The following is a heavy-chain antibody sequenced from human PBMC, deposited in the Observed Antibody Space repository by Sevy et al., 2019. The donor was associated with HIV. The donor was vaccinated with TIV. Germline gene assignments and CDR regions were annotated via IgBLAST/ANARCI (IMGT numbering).Heavy chain of an antibody. J-gene: IGHJ5*02. V-gene: IGHV3-30*04. Sequence: GGSLRLSCAASGFTFSSYAMHWVRQAPGKGLEWVXVISYDGSNKYYAXSVKGRFTISRDNSKNTLYLQMNSLRAEDTAVYYCARDLKWIQLWYEQXWXDXWGQGTLVTVSS. D-gene: IGHD5-18*01. CDR2: ISYDGSNK. CDR3: ARDLKWIQLWYEQXWXDX. CDR1: GFTFSSYA.